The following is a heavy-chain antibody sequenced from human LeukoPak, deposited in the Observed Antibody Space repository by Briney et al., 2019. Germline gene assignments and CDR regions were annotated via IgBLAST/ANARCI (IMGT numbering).Heavy chain of an antibody. D-gene: IGHD6-6*01. V-gene: IGHV4-39*01. CDR3: ARVVRSSSSWVEYYFDY. CDR2: IYDSGST. CDR1: GGSISSSSYY. J-gene: IGHJ4*02. Sequence: PSETLSLTCTVSGGSISSSSYYWGWIRQPPGKGLEWVASIYDSGSTYYNPSLKSRVTISVDTSKNQFSLKLSSVTAADTAVYYCARVVRSSSSWVEYYFDYWGQGTLVTVSS.